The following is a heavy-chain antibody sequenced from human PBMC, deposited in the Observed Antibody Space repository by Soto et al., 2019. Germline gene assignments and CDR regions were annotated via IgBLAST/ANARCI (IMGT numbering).Heavy chain of an antibody. J-gene: IGHJ4*02. CDR1: GFTVSTKY. CDR2: IYSGGST. CDR3: ARDPWAADY. V-gene: IGHV3-66*01. D-gene: IGHD3-16*01. Sequence: EVQLVESGGWLVRPGGSLRLSCAASGFTVSTKYMSWVRQAPGKGLEWVSVIYSGGSTFYADSVRGRFTISRDNSKNTVNLQMNSLRAEDTAVYYCARDPWAADYWGQGTLVTVSS.